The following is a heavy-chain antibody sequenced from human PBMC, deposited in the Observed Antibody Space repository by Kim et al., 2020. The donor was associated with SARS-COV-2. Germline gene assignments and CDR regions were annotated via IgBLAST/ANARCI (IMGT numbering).Heavy chain of an antibody. Sequence: GGSLRLSCAASGFTFSSYWMHWVRQAPGTGLVWVSRINGDGSSASYADFVKGRFTISRDNGKNTLYLQMNSLRAEDTAVYYCAREGWGMWGQGTLVTVSS. CDR2: INGDGSSA. D-gene: IGHD3-16*01. J-gene: IGHJ4*02. CDR1: GFTFSSYW. CDR3: AREGWGM. V-gene: IGHV3-74*01.